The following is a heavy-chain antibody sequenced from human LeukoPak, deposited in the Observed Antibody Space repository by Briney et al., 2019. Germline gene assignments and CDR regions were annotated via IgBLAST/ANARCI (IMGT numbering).Heavy chain of an antibody. V-gene: IGHV1-8*01. CDR3: ARGYSYGYKDY. J-gene: IGHJ4*02. D-gene: IGHD5-18*01. CDR1: GYTFTSYD. Sequence: ASVKVSCKASGYTFTSYDINWVRQATGQGLEWMGWMNPNGNNTVYAQKFQGRVTMTRNTSISTAYMELSSLRSEDTAVYYCARGYSYGYKDYWGQGTLVTVSS. CDR2: MNPNGNNT.